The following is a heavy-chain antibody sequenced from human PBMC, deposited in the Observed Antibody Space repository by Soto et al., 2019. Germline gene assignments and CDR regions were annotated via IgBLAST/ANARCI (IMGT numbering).Heavy chain of an antibody. D-gene: IGHD3-10*01. J-gene: IGHJ4*03. Sequence: GGSLRLSCAASGLTFSSYAMSWVRQAPWKGLEWVSAISGSGGSTYYADSVKGRFTISRDNSKNTLYLQMNSLRAEDTAVYYCAYDYLSNIWAALPYYFDYWGQGTMVTVSS. V-gene: IGHV3-23*01. CDR3: AYDYLSNIWAALPYYFDY. CDR2: ISGSGGST. CDR1: GLTFSSYA.